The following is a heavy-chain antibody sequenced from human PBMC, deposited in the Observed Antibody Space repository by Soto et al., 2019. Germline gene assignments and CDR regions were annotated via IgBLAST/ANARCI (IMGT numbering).Heavy chain of an antibody. CDR1: GYTFTSYG. CDR3: ARDQYDYVWGSSPWFYYGMDV. D-gene: IGHD3-16*01. J-gene: IGHJ6*02. V-gene: IGHV1-18*01. CDR2: ISAYNGNT. Sequence: QVQLVQSGAEVKKPGASVKVSCKASGYTFTSYGISWVRQAPGQGLEWMGWISAYNGNTNYAQKLQGRVTMTTDTSTSTAYMELRSLRSDDTAVYYCARDQYDYVWGSSPWFYYGMDVWGQGTTVTVSS.